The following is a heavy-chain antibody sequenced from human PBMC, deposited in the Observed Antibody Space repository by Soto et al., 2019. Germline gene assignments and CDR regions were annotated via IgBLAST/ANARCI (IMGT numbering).Heavy chain of an antibody. D-gene: IGHD4-4*01. CDR2: MNPNSGNT. Sequence: ASVKVSCKASGYTFTSYDINWVRQATGQGLEWMGWMNPNSGNTGYAQKFQGRVTMTRNTSISTAYMELSSLRSEDTAVYYCARGGIYSTTRRRGALYYLDVWGKGTTVT. CDR3: ARGGIYSTTRRRGALYYLDV. V-gene: IGHV1-8*01. CDR1: GYTFTSYD. J-gene: IGHJ6*03.